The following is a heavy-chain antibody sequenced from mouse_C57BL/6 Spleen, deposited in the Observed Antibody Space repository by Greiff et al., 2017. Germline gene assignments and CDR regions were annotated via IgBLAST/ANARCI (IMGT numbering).Heavy chain of an antibody. Sequence: QVQLQQPGAELVKPGASVKLSCKASGYTFTSYWMHWVKQRPGQGLEWIGMIHPNSGSTNYNEKFKSKATLTVDKSSSTAYMQLSSLTSEDSAVYYCANSHWGTWYFDYWGQGTTLTVSS. CDR2: IHPNSGST. D-gene: IGHD2-12*01. CDR3: ANSHWGTWYFDY. CDR1: GYTFTSYW. J-gene: IGHJ2*01. V-gene: IGHV1-64*01.